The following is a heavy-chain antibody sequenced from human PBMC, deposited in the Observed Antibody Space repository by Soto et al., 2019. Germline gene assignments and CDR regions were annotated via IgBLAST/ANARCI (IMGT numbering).Heavy chain of an antibody. V-gene: IGHV1-3*01. D-gene: IGHD6-6*01. CDR2: INVDNGDT. Sequence: GASGKVSCKASGYSFRSYGIQWVRQAPGQSLEWMGWINVDNGDTKYSQNFQDRVTIIRDTSASTVYMELSSLRTEDTAVYYCARVGLKYLRWFDPWGQGSLVTVSS. CDR1: GYSFRSYG. J-gene: IGHJ5*02. CDR3: ARVGLKYLRWFDP.